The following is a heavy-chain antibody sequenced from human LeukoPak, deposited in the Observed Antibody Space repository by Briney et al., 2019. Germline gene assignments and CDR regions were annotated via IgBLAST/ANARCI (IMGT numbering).Heavy chain of an antibody. CDR3: ARDSRVAAIYYYYGMDV. V-gene: IGHV1-69*04. Sequence: SVKVSCKASGGTFSSYAISWVRQAPGQGLEWMGRIIPILGIANYAQKFQGRVTITADKSTSTAYMELSSLRSEDTAAYYCARDSRVAAIYYYYGMDVWGRGTTVTVSS. CDR2: IIPILGIA. J-gene: IGHJ6*02. CDR1: GGTFSSYA. D-gene: IGHD2-15*01.